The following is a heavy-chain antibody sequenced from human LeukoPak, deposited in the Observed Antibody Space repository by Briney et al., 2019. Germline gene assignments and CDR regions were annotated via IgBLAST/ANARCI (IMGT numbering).Heavy chain of an antibody. CDR2: IYYTGST. Sequence: PSETLSLTCTVSGGSISSDGYYWSWIRQHPGKGLERLGAIYYTGSTYYNPSLKSRATISVDTSKNHFSLKLTSVTAADTAVYYCARGTGGAAAADFDPWGQGTLVTVSS. CDR3: ARGTGGAAAADFDP. CDR1: GGSISSDGYY. D-gene: IGHD6-13*01. J-gene: IGHJ5*02. V-gene: IGHV4-31*03.